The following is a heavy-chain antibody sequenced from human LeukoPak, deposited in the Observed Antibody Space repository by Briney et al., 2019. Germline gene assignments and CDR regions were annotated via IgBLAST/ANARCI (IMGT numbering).Heavy chain of an antibody. D-gene: IGHD3-16*02. Sequence: GGSLRLSCAASGFTFSSYSMNWVRQAPGKGLEWVSSISSSSSYIYYADSVKGRFTISRDNAKNSLYLQMNSLRAEDTAVYYCARVGYTYYDYVWGSYRTYYFDYWGQGTLVTVSS. CDR3: ARVGYTYYDYVWGSYRTYYFDY. CDR2: ISSSSSYI. CDR1: GFTFSSYS. V-gene: IGHV3-21*01. J-gene: IGHJ4*02.